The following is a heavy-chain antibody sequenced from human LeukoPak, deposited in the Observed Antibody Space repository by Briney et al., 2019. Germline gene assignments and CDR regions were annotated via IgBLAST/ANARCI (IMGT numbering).Heavy chain of an antibody. CDR3: AELGITMIGGV. Sequence: GGSLRLSCAASGFTFSSYEMNWVRQAPGKGLEWVSYISSSGSTKYYADSVKGRFTISRDDAKNSLYLQMNSLRAEDTAVYYCAELGITMIGGVWGKGTTVTISS. D-gene: IGHD3-10*02. J-gene: IGHJ6*04. CDR2: ISSSGSTK. CDR1: GFTFSSYE. V-gene: IGHV3-48*03.